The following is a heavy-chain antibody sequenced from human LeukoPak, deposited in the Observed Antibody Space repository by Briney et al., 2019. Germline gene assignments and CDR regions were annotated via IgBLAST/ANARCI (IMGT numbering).Heavy chain of an antibody. CDR1: GGSISSYY. D-gene: IGHD3-22*01. CDR3: ARNYDGSGYYLY. CDR2: IYYSGST. Sequence: SETLSLTCTVSGGSISSYYWSWIRQPPGKGLEWIGYIYYSGSTNYNPSRKSRVTISVDTSKKQFSLKLTSVTAADTAVYYCARNYDGSGYYLYWGQGTLVTVSS. J-gene: IGHJ4*02. V-gene: IGHV4-59*08.